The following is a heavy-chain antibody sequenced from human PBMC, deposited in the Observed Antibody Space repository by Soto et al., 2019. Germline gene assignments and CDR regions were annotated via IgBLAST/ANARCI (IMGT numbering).Heavy chain of an antibody. CDR2: IIPIFGTA. V-gene: IGHV1-69*13. CDR1: GGTFSGYA. Sequence: SVKVSCKASGGTFSGYAISWVRQAPGQGLEWMGGIIPIFGTANYAQKFQGRVTITADESTSTAYMELSSLRSEDTAVYYCARYMVRGVILLSYYYGMDVWGQGTTVTV. J-gene: IGHJ6*02. D-gene: IGHD3-10*01. CDR3: ARYMVRGVILLSYYYGMDV.